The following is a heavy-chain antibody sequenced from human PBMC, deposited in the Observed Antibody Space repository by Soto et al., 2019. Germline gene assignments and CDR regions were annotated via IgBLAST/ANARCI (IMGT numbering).Heavy chain of an antibody. D-gene: IGHD3-9*01. V-gene: IGHV4-4*02. CDR1: GGSISSSHW. J-gene: IGHJ3*01. CDR3: ARVVLTITRGAFDA. CDR2: ISHSGTS. Sequence: QVQLQESGPGLVKPSGTLSLTCAVSGGSISSSHWWTWVRQSPGKGLEYIGEISHSGTSNSNPSLKSRVTLSVDKYKHHFSLPLTSVTAADTAVYYCARVVLTITRGAFDAWGQGTLVIVSS.